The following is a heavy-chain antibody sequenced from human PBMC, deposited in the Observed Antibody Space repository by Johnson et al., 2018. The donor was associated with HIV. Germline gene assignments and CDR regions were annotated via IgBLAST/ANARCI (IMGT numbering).Heavy chain of an antibody. Sequence: VQLVESGGGLVQPGGSLRLSCAASGFTFSNAWMHWVRQAPGKGLEWVGRIKSKTDGGTTDYAAPVTGRFTISRDNAKNSLYQHMNSLRGEDTAVYYCSTGLGESDSYRPDAFDIWGQGTMVTVSS. J-gene: IGHJ3*02. CDR1: GFTFSNAW. D-gene: IGHD3-10*01. V-gene: IGHV3-15*01. CDR3: STGLGESDSYRPDAFDI. CDR2: IKSKTDGGTT.